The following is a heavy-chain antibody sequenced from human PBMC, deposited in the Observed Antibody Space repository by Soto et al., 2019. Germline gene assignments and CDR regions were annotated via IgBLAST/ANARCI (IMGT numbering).Heavy chain of an antibody. J-gene: IGHJ4*02. D-gene: IGHD5-18*01. CDR2: ISSSSSTI. V-gene: IGHV3-48*02. CDR3: ARDGVYSYGYCSPDY. CDR1: GFTFSSYS. Sequence: EVQLVESGGGLVQPGGSLRLSCAASGFTFSSYSMNWVRQAPGKGLEWVSYISSSSSTIYYADSVKGRFTISRDNAKNSLYLQMNSLRDEDTAVYYCARDGVYSYGYCSPDYWGQGTLVTVSS.